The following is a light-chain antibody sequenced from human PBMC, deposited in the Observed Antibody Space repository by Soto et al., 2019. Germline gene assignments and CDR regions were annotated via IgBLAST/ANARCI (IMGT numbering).Light chain of an antibody. CDR3: QQYGTSPPT. CDR1: QSVGTK. V-gene: IGKV3-15*01. CDR2: GAS. J-gene: IGKJ5*01. Sequence: IGMSQSPATLSVSPGERANLSCRASQSVGTKLAWYQQTPGRAPRLLIYGASNRATGVPARISGSGSGTDFTLTISRLEPEDFAVYYCQQYGTSPPTFGQGTRLEIK.